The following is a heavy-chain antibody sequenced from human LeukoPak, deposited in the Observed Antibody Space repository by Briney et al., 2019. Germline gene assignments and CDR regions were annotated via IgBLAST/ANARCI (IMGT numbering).Heavy chain of an antibody. CDR2: IKEDGSEK. V-gene: IGHV3-7*05. D-gene: IGHD2/OR15-2a*01. CDR3: ARGGGRHVEY. Sequence: GGSLRLSCAASGFTVSSNYMSWVRQAPGKGLEWVANIKEDGSEKNYVDSVKGRFTISRDNAKNSLYLQMNSLRAEDTAVYYCARGGGRHVEYWGQGNLVTVSS. CDR1: GFTVSSNY. J-gene: IGHJ4*02.